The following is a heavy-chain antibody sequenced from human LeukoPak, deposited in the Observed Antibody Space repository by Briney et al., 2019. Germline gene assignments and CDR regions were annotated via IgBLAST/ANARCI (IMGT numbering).Heavy chain of an antibody. J-gene: IGHJ4*02. CDR3: APKRYGSGNPIDY. CDR2: INHSGST. V-gene: IGHV4-30-2*01. D-gene: IGHD3-10*01. CDR1: GGSISSGAYY. Sequence: PSETLSLTCTVSGGSISSGAYYWSWVRQPPGKGLEWIGYINHSGSTYYSPSLKSRLTLSVDTSKNQFSLKLSSVTAADTAVYYCAPKRYGSGNPIDYWGQGTLVTVSS.